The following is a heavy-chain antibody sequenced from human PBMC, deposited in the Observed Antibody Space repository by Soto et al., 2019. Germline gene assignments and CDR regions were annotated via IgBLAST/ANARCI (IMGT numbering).Heavy chain of an antibody. D-gene: IGHD1-26*01. CDR1: GFTVSSNY. V-gene: IGHV3-66*01. CDR3: GRDKAVGATDY. CDR2: IYSGGST. J-gene: IGHJ4*02. Sequence: EVQLVESGGGLVQPGGSLRLSCAASGFTVSSNYMGWVRQAPGKGLEWVAVIYSGGSTYYADSMKGRFIISRDNSENTLFLQMNSLRAEDTAVYYCGRDKAVGATDYWGQGTLVTVS.